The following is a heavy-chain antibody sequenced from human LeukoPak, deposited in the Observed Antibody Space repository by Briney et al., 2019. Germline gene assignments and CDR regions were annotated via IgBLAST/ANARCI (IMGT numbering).Heavy chain of an antibody. D-gene: IGHD2/OR15-2a*01. CDR1: GFTFDDYA. CDR3: AKEGIGPYFY. V-gene: IGHV3-9*01. J-gene: IGHJ4*02. Sequence: GRSLRLSCAASGFTFDDYAMHWVRQAPGKGLEWVSGISWNSGSIGYADSVKGRFTISRDNAKNSLYLQMNSLRAEDTALYYCAKEGIGPYFYWGQGTLVTVSS. CDR2: ISWNSGSI.